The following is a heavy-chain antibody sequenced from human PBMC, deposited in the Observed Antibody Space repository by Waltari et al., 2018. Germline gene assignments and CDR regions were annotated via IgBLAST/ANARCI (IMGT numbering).Heavy chain of an antibody. CDR3: ARGVSLAEF. V-gene: IGHV3-7*01. J-gene: IGHJ4*02. CDR2: IKQDGSEK. CDR1: GFMFNDYW. D-gene: IGHD3-16*01. Sequence: EVQLVESGGGLVQPGGSLRLSCVASGFMFNDYWMSWVRQAPGKGPEWGAHIKQDGSEKYYVDSVKGRFTISRDNVKNSLYLEMNTVRAEDTSVYYCARGVSLAEFWGQGTLVAVSS.